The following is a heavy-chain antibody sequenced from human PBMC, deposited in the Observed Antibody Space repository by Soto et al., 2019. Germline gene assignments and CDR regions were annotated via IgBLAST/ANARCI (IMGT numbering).Heavy chain of an antibody. D-gene: IGHD3-10*01. J-gene: IGHJ5*02. Sequence: SETLSLTCTVSGGSISSGGYYWSWIRQHPGKGLEWIGYIYYSGSTYYNPSLKSRVTISVDASKNQFSLKLSSVTAADTAVYYCASSRFGELYNWFDPWGQGTLVTV. CDR3: ASSRFGELYNWFDP. CDR2: IYYSGST. CDR1: GGSISSGGYY. V-gene: IGHV4-31*03.